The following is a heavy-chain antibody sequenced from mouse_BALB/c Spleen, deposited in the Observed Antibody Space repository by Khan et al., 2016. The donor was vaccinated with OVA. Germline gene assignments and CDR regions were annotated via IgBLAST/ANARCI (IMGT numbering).Heavy chain of an antibody. CDR1: GYSITSGYA. J-gene: IGHJ2*01. V-gene: IGHV3-2*02. Sequence: QLEESGPGLVKPSQSLSLTCTVTGYSITSGYAWNWIRQFPGNKLEWMGYISYSGVTSYTPSLKSRISITRDTSKNQFFLQLNSVTTEDTATYCSARGNYYGYYFDYWGQGTTLTVSS. CDR3: ARGNYYGYYFDY. CDR2: ISYSGVT. D-gene: IGHD1-1*01.